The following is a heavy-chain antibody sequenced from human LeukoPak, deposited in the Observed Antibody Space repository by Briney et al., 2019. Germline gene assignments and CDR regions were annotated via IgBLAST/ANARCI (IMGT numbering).Heavy chain of an antibody. CDR1: GFTFSDYY. CDR3: ARGRDYAFDL. V-gene: IGHV3-11*06. J-gene: IGHJ3*01. D-gene: IGHD4-11*01. Sequence: GGSLRPSCAASGFTFSDYYMTWIRQAPGKGLEWVSYISSSSSYTNYADSVKGRFTIARDNAKNSLYLQMNSLRAEDTAVYYCARGRDYAFDLWGQGTKVTVSS. CDR2: ISSSSSYT.